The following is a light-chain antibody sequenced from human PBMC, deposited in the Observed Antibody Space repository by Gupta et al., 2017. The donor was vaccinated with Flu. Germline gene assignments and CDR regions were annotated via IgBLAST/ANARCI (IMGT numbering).Light chain of an antibody. CDR2: AAS. CDR3: QQLSNWPRIT. V-gene: IGKV3-11*01. J-gene: IGKJ5*01. Sequence: ATLSLSPGERATLSCRASQSVSRYLAWYQQKPGQAPRLLIYAASNRATGIPARFSGSGSGTDFTLTISSLEPEDFAVYYCQQLSNWPRITFGQGTRLEIK. CDR1: QSVSRY.